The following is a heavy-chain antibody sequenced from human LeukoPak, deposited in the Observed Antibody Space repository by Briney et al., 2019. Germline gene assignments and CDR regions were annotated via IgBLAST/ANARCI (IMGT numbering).Heavy chain of an antibody. CDR2: SNYSAST. Sequence: TSKTLCLTFTVHGRFISGYDWTSIRQPPGKRLESNGESNYSASTKYHPSLKSRVAISVDTSEHQMSLKLRSVTAADTAVYYCARLMVDSIRMEFDYWGQGTLVTVSS. CDR3: ARLMVDSIRMEFDY. CDR1: GRFISGYD. J-gene: IGHJ4*02. D-gene: IGHD2-8*01. V-gene: IGHV4-34*01.